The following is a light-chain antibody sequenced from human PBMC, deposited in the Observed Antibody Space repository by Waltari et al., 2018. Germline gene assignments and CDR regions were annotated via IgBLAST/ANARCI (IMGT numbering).Light chain of an antibody. J-gene: IGLJ2*01. CDR1: ILAKQY. CDR2: KDA. V-gene: IGLV3-25*03. Sequence: YELTLTPSMSVSPGQTASITCSGDILAKQYGHWYQQESGQAPVLIIYKDAERPSGIPERFSGSSSGTTVTLTIRDVQSEDEADYYCQSTVSSGTYTGLFGGGTKLNVL. CDR3: QSTVSSGTYTGL.